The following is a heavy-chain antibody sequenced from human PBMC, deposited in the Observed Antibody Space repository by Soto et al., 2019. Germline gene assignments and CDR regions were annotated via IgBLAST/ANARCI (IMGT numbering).Heavy chain of an antibody. D-gene: IGHD5-18*01. Sequence: SETLSLTCTVLGDSISTDNSWTWVRQPPGKGLEWVGEIFHGGSTNYNPSLKGRVTISVDTSKNQFSLKLSAVTAAATAVYYCARDGGGYSSSTPRDVWGQGTTVTVSS. CDR3: ARDGGGYSSSTPRDV. CDR1: GDSISTDNS. CDR2: IFHGGST. J-gene: IGHJ6*02. V-gene: IGHV4-4*02.